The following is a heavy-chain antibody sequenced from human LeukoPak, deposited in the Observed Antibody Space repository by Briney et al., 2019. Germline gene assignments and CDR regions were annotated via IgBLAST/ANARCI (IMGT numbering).Heavy chain of an antibody. CDR1: GFTFSSYW. Sequence: PGGSLRLSCAASGFTFSSYWMSWVRQAPGKGLEWVANIKQDGSEKYYVDSVKGRFTISRDNAKNSLYLQMNSLRAEDTAVYYCASWSRDGYNRLDYWGQGTLVTVSP. J-gene: IGHJ4*02. V-gene: IGHV3-7*01. D-gene: IGHD5-24*01. CDR3: ASWSRDGYNRLDY. CDR2: IKQDGSEK.